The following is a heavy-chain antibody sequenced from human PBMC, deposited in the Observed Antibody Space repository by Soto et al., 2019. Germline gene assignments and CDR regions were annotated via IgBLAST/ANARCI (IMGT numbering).Heavy chain of an antibody. Sequence: ASVKVACKASGYTFTSYAMHWVRQAPGQRLEWMGWINAGNGNTKYSQKFQGRVTITRDTSASTAYMELSSLRSEDTAVYYCARGARLVVPAAYYDYWGQGTLATVSS. J-gene: IGHJ4*02. D-gene: IGHD2-2*01. CDR3: ARGARLVVPAAYYDY. CDR1: GYTFTSYA. V-gene: IGHV1-3*01. CDR2: INAGNGNT.